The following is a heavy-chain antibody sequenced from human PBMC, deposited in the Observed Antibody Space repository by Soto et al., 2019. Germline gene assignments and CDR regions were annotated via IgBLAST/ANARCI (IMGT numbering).Heavy chain of an antibody. Sequence: QVQLVQSGAEVKKPGASVKVSCKASGYTFTSYAMHWVRQAPGQRREWMGWINAGNGNTKYSQKFQGRVTITRDTSASTAYMELSSLRSEDTTVYYCARDWGFGEFLNWGQGTLVTVSS. CDR3: ARDWGFGEFLN. CDR2: INAGNGNT. V-gene: IGHV1-3*01. J-gene: IGHJ4*02. CDR1: GYTFTSYA. D-gene: IGHD3-10*01.